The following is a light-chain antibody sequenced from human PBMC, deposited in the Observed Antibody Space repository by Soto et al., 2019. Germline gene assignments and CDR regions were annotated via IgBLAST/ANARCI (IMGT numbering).Light chain of an antibody. V-gene: IGLV2-23*02. CDR2: EVT. J-gene: IGLJ3*02. CDR1: RSDIGSYNS. CDR3: FSYAGSSTWV. Sequence: ALTQPASVSGSPGQSITISCTGTRSDIGSYNSIAWCQQHPGKAPRVMIFEVTKRPSGISNRFSGSKSGSTASLTISGLQAEDEADYFCFSYAGSSTWVFGGGTKVTVL.